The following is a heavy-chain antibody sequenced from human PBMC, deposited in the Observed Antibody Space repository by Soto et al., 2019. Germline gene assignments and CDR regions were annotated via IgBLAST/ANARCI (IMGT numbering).Heavy chain of an antibody. V-gene: IGHV3-33*01. CDR2: IWYDGSNK. CDR3: ARDGGNSPNFDY. Sequence: GGSLRLSCAASGFTFSSYGMHWVRQAPGKGLEWVAVIWYDGSNKYYADSVKGRFTISRDNSKNTLYLQMNSLRAEDTAVYYCARDGGNSPNFDYWGQGTLFTVAS. J-gene: IGHJ4*02. CDR1: GFTFSSYG. D-gene: IGHD2-21*02.